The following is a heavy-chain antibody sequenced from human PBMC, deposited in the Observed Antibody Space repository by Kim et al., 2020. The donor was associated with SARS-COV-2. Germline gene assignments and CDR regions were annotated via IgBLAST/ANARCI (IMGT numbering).Heavy chain of an antibody. D-gene: IGHD3-22*01. CDR3: ARGDYYDNSGYMGF. V-gene: IGHV1-46*01. CDR1: GYTFTTYY. J-gene: IGHJ4*02. CDR2: IYPNGGRT. Sequence: ASVKVSCKTSGYTFTTYYMHWVRQAPGQGLEWMGVIYPNGGRTRYAEKFQGRVSMTRDTSTSTVYMELNSLRSEDTAVYYCARGDYYDNSGYMGFWGQGT.